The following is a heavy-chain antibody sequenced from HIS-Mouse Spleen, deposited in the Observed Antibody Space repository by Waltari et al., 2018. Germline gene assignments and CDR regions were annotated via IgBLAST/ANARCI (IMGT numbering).Heavy chain of an antibody. V-gene: IGHV4-39*07. CDR3: AREIPYSSSWYDWYFDL. CDR2: IYYCGST. Sequence: QLQLQESGPGLVKPSEPLSLTCTVSGGPISRRSSYLGWIRQPPGKGLEWIGSIYYCGSTYYNPSLKSRVTISVDTSKNQFSLKLSSVTAADTAVYYCAREIPYSSSWYDWYFDLWGRGTLVTVSS. D-gene: IGHD6-13*01. CDR1: GGPISRRSSY. J-gene: IGHJ2*01.